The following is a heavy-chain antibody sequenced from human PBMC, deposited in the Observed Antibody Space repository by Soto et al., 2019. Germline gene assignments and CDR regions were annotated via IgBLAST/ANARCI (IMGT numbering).Heavy chain of an antibody. CDR2: TSYDGNNK. CDR1: GFRFKSFV. Sequence: QVQLVESGGGVVQPGASLRLSCAASGFRFKSFVMHWVRQAPGKGLEWVAFTSYDGNNKDYGDSVKGRFTVSRDNSQNTLHLHMDLLRPEDTALYYCARWGTTGGFDLWGQGTLVSVSS. J-gene: IGHJ4*02. V-gene: IGHV3-30*19. CDR3: ARWGTTGGFDL. D-gene: IGHD3-16*01.